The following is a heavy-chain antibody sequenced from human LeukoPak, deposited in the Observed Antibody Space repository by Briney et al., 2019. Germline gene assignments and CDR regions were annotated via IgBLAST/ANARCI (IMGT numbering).Heavy chain of an antibody. CDR1: AFTFSAIG. J-gene: IGHJ4*02. V-gene: IGHV3-30*18. Sequence: GRSLRLSCAASAFTFSAIGMQCVRHAPGKGLEWVADIAYDSSHKYCADSVKGRFTISRDNSKNTLYLQMSSLRPEDTAVYFGAKDGPERIFEYWGQGTPVTVSA. CDR2: IAYDSSHK. D-gene: IGHD1-14*01. CDR3: AKDGPERIFEY.